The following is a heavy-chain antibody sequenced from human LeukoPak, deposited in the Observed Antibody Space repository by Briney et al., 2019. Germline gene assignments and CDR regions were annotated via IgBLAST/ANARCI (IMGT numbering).Heavy chain of an antibody. D-gene: IGHD6-13*01. V-gene: IGHV3-23*01. CDR1: GFTVSSNY. CDR3: AKQSRVYSSSWYSAMNSPEYFQH. J-gene: IGHJ1*01. Sequence: TGGSLRLSCAASGFTVSSNYMSWVRQAPGKGLEWVSAISGSGGSTYYADSVKGRFTISRDNSKNTLYLQMNSLRAEDTAVYYCAKQSRVYSSSWYSAMNSPEYFQHWGQGTLVTVSS. CDR2: ISGSGGST.